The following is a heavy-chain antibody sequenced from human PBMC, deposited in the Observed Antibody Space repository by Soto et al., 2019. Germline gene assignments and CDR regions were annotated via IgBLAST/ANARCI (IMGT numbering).Heavy chain of an antibody. CDR1: GYTFTSYA. J-gene: IGHJ4*02. D-gene: IGHD6-6*01. CDR3: ARAPIAARPDIDY. V-gene: IGHV1-3*01. Sequence: ASVKVSCKASGYTFTSYAMHWVRQAPGQRLEWMGWINAGNGNTKYSQKFQGRVTITRDTSASTAYMELSSLRSEDTAVYYCARAPIAARPDIDYWGQGTLVTVYS. CDR2: INAGNGNT.